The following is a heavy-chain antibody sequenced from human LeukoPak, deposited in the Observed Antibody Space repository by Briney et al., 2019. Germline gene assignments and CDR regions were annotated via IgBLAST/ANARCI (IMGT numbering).Heavy chain of an antibody. J-gene: IGHJ4*02. CDR1: GFTFSTYG. D-gene: IGHD3-16*01. CDR2: IWFDGSNK. CDR3: AKPYDYVWGTHHY. V-gene: IGHV3-33*06. Sequence: PGGSLRLSCTASGFTFSTYGMHWVRQAPGKGLECVAVIWFDGSNKYYADSVKGRFTISRDNSKNTLYLQMSSLRAEDTAVYYCAKPYDYVWGTHHYWGQGTLVTVSS.